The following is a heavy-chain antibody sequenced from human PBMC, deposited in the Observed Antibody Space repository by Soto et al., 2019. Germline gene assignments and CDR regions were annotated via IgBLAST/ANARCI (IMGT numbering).Heavy chain of an antibody. V-gene: IGHV3-30-3*01. Sequence: GGSLRLSCAASGITFSTYAMHWVRQAPGKGLEWVAVISYDGGNKYYADSVKGRFTISRDNSKNALSLQMSSLRAEDTAVYYCARDYYDRSGHSHSSVYWGQGTLVTVSS. J-gene: IGHJ4*02. CDR2: ISYDGGNK. CDR1: GITFSTYA. D-gene: IGHD3-22*01. CDR3: ARDYYDRSGHSHSSVY.